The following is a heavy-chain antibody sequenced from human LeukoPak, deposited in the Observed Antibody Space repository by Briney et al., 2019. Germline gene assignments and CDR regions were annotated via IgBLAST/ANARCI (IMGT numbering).Heavy chain of an antibody. V-gene: IGHV3-23*01. CDR3: AKMLGYCSSTSCHLYYYYGMDV. D-gene: IGHD2-2*01. Sequence: GGSLRLSCAASGFTFSSYAMSWVRQAPGKGLEWVSAISGSGGSTYYADSVKGRFTISGDNSKNTLYLQMNSLRAEDTAVYYCAKMLGYCSSTSCHLYYYYGMDVWGQGTTVTVSS. CDR2: ISGSGGST. CDR1: GFTFSSYA. J-gene: IGHJ6*02.